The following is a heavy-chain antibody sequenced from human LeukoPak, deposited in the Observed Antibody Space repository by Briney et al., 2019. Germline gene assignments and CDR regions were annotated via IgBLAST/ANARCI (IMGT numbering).Heavy chain of an antibody. D-gene: IGHD2-8*01. CDR2: IKSDGGT. V-gene: IGHV3-74*01. CDR3: ARPPSKLGVYPPKYSQH. Sequence: GGSLRLSCAASGFTFSTYWMHWVRQAPGKGLVWVSRIKSDGGTNYADSVKGRFTISRDNAKKTVSLQMNSLRPEDTGVYYCARPPSKLGVYPPKYSQHGGGGPGVTVSS. CDR1: GFTFSTYW. J-gene: IGHJ1*01.